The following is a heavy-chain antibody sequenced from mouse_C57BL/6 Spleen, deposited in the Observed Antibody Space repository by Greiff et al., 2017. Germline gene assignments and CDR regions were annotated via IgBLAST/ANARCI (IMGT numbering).Heavy chain of an antibody. D-gene: IGHD4-1*01. J-gene: IGHJ2*01. CDR1: GFTFSNYW. CDR2: IRLKSDNYAT. V-gene: IGHV6-3*01. Sequence: EVKVEESGGGLVQPGGSMKLSCVASGFTFSNYWMTWVRQSPEKGLEWVAQIRLKSDNYATHYAESVKGRFTISRDDSKSSVYLQMNNLRAEDTGIYYCTGLGRDWGQGTTLTVSS. CDR3: TGLGRD.